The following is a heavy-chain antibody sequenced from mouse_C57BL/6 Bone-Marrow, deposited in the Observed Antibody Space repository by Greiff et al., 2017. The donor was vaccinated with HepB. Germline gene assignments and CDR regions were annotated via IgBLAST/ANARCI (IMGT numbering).Heavy chain of an antibody. Sequence: EVMLVESGGGLVQPGGSLKLSCAASGFTFSDYYMYWVRQTPEKRLEWVAYISNGGGSTYYPDTVKGRFTISRDNAKNTLYLQMSRLKSADTAMYYCARLGFDYWGQGTTLTVSS. CDR2: ISNGGGST. CDR3: ARLGFDY. V-gene: IGHV5-12*01. J-gene: IGHJ2*01. CDR1: GFTFSDYY.